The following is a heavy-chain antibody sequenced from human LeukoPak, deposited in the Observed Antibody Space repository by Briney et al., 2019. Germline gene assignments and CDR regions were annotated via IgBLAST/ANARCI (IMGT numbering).Heavy chain of an antibody. V-gene: IGHV4-39*01. CDR3: ARQNRGSTMVRGVMDL. CDR1: GGSIRSSSYY. CDR2: IYYSGNT. Sequence: SETLSLTCTVSGGSIRSSSYYWGWIRQSPGKGLEWIGSIYYSGNTYYTPSLKSRVTISVDTSKNHFSVKLNSVTAADTAIYYYARQNRGSTMVRGVMDLWGQGTLVTVSS. D-gene: IGHD3-10*01. J-gene: IGHJ5*02.